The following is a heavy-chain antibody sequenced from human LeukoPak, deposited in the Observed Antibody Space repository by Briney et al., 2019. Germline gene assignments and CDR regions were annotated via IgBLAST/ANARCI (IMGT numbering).Heavy chain of an antibody. CDR1: GFTFSSYW. CDR2: INSDGSST. CDR3: ARDAYDILTGYSWFDP. V-gene: IGHV3-74*01. D-gene: IGHD3-9*01. J-gene: IGHJ5*02. Sequence: GESLRLSCAASGFTFSSYWMHWVRQAPGKGLVWVSRINSDGSSTSYADSVKGRFTISRDNAKNTLYLQMNSLRAEDTAVYYCARDAYDILTGYSWFDPWGQGTLVTVSS.